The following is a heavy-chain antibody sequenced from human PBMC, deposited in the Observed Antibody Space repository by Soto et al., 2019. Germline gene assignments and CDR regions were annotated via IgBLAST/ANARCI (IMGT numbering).Heavy chain of an antibody. CDR3: ARPFDLYYYDRGGYHRLGYLDY. J-gene: IGHJ4*02. D-gene: IGHD3-22*01. Sequence: GGSLRLSCAASGFTFSSYGMHWVRQAPGKGLEWVAVIWYDGSNKYYADSVKGRFTISRDNSKNTLYLQMNSLRAEDTAVYYCARPFDLYYYDRGGYHRLGYLDYWGQGTLVTVSS. CDR1: GFTFSSYG. V-gene: IGHV3-33*01. CDR2: IWYDGSNK.